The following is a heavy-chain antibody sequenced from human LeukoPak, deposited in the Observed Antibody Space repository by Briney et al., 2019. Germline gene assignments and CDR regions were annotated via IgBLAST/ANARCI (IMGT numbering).Heavy chain of an antibody. Sequence: GGSLRLSCAASGFTFSDYYMSWIRQAPGKGLEWVSYISSSGSTIYYADSVKGRFTISRDNAKNSLYLQMNSLRDEDTAVYYCARATVPPVDYYYYYMDVWGKGTTVTVSS. CDR3: ARATVPPVDYYYYYMDV. V-gene: IGHV3-11*04. CDR1: GFTFSDYY. J-gene: IGHJ6*03. CDR2: ISSSGSTI. D-gene: IGHD4-11*01.